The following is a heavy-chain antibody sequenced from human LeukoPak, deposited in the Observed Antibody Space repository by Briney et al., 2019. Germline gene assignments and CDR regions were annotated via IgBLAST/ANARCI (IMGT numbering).Heavy chain of an antibody. Sequence: GGSLRLSCAASGFTFSSYGMHWVRQAPGKGLEWVAYIQYDGSNEQYADSVKGRFSISRDSSKNILYLQMNSLRAQDTAVYYCAKDRCSNGIGCYYYYMDVWGKGTTVTISS. CDR1: GFTFSSYG. V-gene: IGHV3-30*02. CDR3: AKDRCSNGIGCYYYYMDV. CDR2: IQYDGSNE. D-gene: IGHD2-8*01. J-gene: IGHJ6*03.